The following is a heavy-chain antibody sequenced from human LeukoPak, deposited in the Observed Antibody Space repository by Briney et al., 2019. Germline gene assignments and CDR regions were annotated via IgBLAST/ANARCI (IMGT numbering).Heavy chain of an antibody. D-gene: IGHD3-9*01. V-gene: IGHV3-7*01. Sequence: GGSLRLSCAASGFTFSNYWMSWVRRTAGKGLEWVASIKEDGSETHYVDSVKGRFTISRDHAKNSLFLQMNSLRAEDTAVYYCARLAHYDTLTPYYFHYWGQGTLVTVSS. CDR3: ARLAHYDTLTPYYFHY. CDR2: IKEDGSET. J-gene: IGHJ4*02. CDR1: GFTFSNYW.